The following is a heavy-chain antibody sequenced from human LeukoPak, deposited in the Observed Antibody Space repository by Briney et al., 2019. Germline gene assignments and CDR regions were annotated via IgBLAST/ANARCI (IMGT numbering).Heavy chain of an antibody. Sequence: SETLSLTCTVSGGSISSSSYYWGWIRQPPGKGLEWIGSIYYSGSTYYNPSLESRVTISVDTSKNQFSLKLSSVTAADTAVYYCARDRGYSWCYWGQGTLVTVSS. J-gene: IGHJ4*02. CDR3: ARDRGYSWCY. D-gene: IGHD5-18*01. CDR1: GGSISSSSYY. V-gene: IGHV4-39*07. CDR2: IYYSGST.